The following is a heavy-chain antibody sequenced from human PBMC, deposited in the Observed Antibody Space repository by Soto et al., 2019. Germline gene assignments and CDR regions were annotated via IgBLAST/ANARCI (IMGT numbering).Heavy chain of an antibody. Sequence: TDTLSLTFAFSSHSINIKDWGSWVRQPPGKGLEWIGEVYHNGSTNYNPYLKSHVTITVDKSKKQYSQKRSSVTAADTAVYYCARNILGFYFYMDVWGKGTTVS. CDR1: SHSINIKDW. D-gene: IGHD3-16*01. V-gene: IGHV4-4*02. CDR3: ARNILGFYFYMDV. CDR2: VYHNGST. J-gene: IGHJ6*03.